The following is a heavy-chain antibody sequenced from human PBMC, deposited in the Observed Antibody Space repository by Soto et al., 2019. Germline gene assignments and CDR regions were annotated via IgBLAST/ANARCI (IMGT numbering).Heavy chain of an antibody. CDR1: GFTFSSYD. CDR2: IGTAGDT. J-gene: IGHJ6*02. D-gene: IGHD2-15*01. Sequence: PGGSLRLSCAASGFTFSSYDMHWFRQATGKGLEWVSAIGTAGDTYYPGSVKGRFTISRENAKNSLYLQMNSLRAGDTAVYYCARWASFYYGMDVWGQGTTVTVSS. V-gene: IGHV3-13*01. CDR3: ARWASFYYGMDV.